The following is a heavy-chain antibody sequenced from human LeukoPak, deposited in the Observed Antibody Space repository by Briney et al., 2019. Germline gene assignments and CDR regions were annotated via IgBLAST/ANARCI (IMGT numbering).Heavy chain of an antibody. J-gene: IGHJ4*02. CDR1: GFTVSSNY. D-gene: IGHD3-9*01. CDR3: ARDILTGSIEV. CDR2: IYSGGST. Sequence: GSLRLSCAASGFTVSSNYMSWVRQAPGKGVEWVSVIYSGGSTYYAYSVKGRFTISRDNSKNTLYLQMNSLRAEDTAVYYCARDILTGSIEVWGQGTLVTVSS. V-gene: IGHV3-53*01.